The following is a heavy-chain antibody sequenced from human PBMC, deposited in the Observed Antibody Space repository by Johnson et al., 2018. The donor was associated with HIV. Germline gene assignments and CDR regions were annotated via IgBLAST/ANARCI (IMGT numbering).Heavy chain of an antibody. CDR1: GFTFSSYA. D-gene: IGHD4-11*01. CDR2: ISYDGSNK. Sequence: QVQLVESGRGVVQPGRSLRLSCSASGFTFSSYAMHWVRQAPGQGLEWVAVISYDGSNKYYADSVKGRFPISRDSSKNMLYLQMNSLRTEDTAVYYCGRDINYSNYVTDAFDIWGQGTMVTVSS. J-gene: IGHJ3*02. V-gene: IGHV3-30-3*01. CDR3: GRDINYSNYVTDAFDI.